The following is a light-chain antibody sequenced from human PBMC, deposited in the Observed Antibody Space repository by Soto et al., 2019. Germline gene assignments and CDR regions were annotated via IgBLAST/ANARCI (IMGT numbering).Light chain of an antibody. CDR2: DAS. V-gene: IGKV3-11*01. CDR3: QQRSNWRSIT. CDR1: QSVSSY. J-gene: IGKJ5*01. Sequence: EIVLTQSPATLSLSPGERATLYCRASQSVSSYLAWYQQKPGQAPRLLIYDASNRATGIPDRFSGSGSGTDFTLTISSLEPEDFAVYYCQQRSNWRSITFGQGTRLEIK.